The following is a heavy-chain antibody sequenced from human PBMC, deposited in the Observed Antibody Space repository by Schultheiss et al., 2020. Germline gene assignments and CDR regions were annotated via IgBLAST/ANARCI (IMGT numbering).Heavy chain of an antibody. CDR2: INHSGST. D-gene: IGHD6-13*01. CDR3: ARIPRAAKVQDYFDY. CDR1: GGSFSGYY. Sequence: SETLSLTCAVYGGSFSGYYWSWIRQPPGKGLEWIGEINHSGSTNYNPSLKSRVTISVDTSKNQFSLKLSSVTAADTAVYYCARIPRAAKVQDYFDYWGQGALVTVSS. J-gene: IGHJ4*02. V-gene: IGHV4-34*01.